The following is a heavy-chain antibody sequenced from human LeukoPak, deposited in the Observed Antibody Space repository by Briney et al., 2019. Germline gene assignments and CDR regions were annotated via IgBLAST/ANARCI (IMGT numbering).Heavy chain of an antibody. CDR3: ARQPRHYDYVWGSYRSRQFDY. J-gene: IGHJ4*02. V-gene: IGHV4-39*01. CDR2: IYYSGST. Sequence: SETLSLTCTVSGGSISSSSYYWGWIRQPPGKGLEWIGSIYYSGSTYYNPSLKSQVTISVDTSKNQFSLKLSSVTAADTAVYYCARQPRHYDYVWGSYRSRQFDYWGQGTLVTVSS. D-gene: IGHD3-16*02. CDR1: GGSISSSSYY.